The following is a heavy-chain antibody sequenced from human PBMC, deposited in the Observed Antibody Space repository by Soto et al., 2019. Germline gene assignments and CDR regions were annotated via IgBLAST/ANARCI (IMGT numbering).Heavy chain of an antibody. J-gene: IGHJ5*02. V-gene: IGHV2-26*01. CDR1: GFSLSNAGLG. D-gene: IGHD6-13*01. CDR3: AATYSTSWYWFDT. Sequence: QVTVKESGPVLVKPTETLTLTCTVSGFSLSNAGLGVSWIRQPPGKALEWLAHIFSNDEKSYSTSLKSRLTITKYTSKSQVVLTITSMDPVDTATYYCAATYSTSWYWFDTWGQGTLVTVSS. CDR2: IFSNDEK.